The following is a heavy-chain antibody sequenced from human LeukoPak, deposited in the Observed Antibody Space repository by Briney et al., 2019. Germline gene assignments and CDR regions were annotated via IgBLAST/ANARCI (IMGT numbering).Heavy chain of an antibody. Sequence: GGSLRLSCAASGFTFSDNYMTWIRQAPAKGLEWVSYISSSSITIYYADSVKGRFTISRDNAKESLYLEMNSLRAEGTAVYYCARVDIQIAAAGSLIFEGYYYYYYMDVWGKGTTVTVSS. CDR3: ARVDIQIAAAGSLIFEGYYYYYYMDV. CDR1: GFTFSDNY. J-gene: IGHJ6*03. CDR2: ISSSSITI. D-gene: IGHD6-13*01. V-gene: IGHV3-11*04.